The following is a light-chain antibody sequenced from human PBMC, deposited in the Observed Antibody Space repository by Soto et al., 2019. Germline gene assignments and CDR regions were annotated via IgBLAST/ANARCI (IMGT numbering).Light chain of an antibody. J-gene: IGLJ1*01. CDR2: DVT. Sequence: QSALTQPASVSGSPGQSITISCAGSNGDIGGYNYVSWYQQYPVKAPKLIIFDVTARPSGVSDRFSGSKSGNTSSLTISGLQNGDEADYYCASFTGSLTHVFCTGTKVTVL. CDR3: ASFTGSLTHV. V-gene: IGLV2-14*03. CDR1: NGDIGGYNY.